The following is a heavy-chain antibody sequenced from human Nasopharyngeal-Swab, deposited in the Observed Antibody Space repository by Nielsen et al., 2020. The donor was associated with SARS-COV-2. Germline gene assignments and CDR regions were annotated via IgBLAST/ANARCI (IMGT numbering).Heavy chain of an antibody. CDR3: ARGARYCSSSSCYARGYYYYYMDV. Sequence: SETLSLTCAVSGGSISSGDSSWSWIRQPPGKGLEWMGYIYHSGSSSYNPSLKSRVTISVDRSKNQFSLKLISVTAADTAVYYCARGARYCSSSSCYARGYYYYYMDVWGKGTTVTVSS. J-gene: IGHJ6*03. D-gene: IGHD2-2*01. CDR2: IYHSGSS. V-gene: IGHV4-30-2*01. CDR1: GGSISSGDSS.